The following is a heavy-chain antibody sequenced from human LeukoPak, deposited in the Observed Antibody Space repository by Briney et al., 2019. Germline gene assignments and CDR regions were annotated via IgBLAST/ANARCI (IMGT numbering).Heavy chain of an antibody. CDR3: ATWAGGTRTDYYYYYGMDV. CDR1: GYTFTSYD. CDR2: MNPNSGNT. Sequence: ASVKVSCKASGYTFTSYDINWVRQATGQGLEWMGWMNPNSGNTGYAQKFQGRVTMTRNTSISTAYMELSSLRSEDTAVYYCATWAGGTRTDYYYYYGMDVWGQGTTVTVSS. J-gene: IGHJ6*02. V-gene: IGHV1-8*01. D-gene: IGHD2-2*01.